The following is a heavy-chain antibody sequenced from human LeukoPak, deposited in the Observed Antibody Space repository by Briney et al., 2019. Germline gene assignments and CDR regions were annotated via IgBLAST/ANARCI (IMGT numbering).Heavy chain of an antibody. D-gene: IGHD2-2*01. CDR1: GGSISNYY. J-gene: IGHJ3*02. Sequence: SETLSLTCTVSGGSISNYYWNWIRQPPGKGLEWIGYIYYSGSANYNPSLRSRVTISVDTSKNQFSLKMNSVTAADTAVYYCAGDWCSRTSCYRDGFDIWGQGTMVTVSS. CDR3: AGDWCSRTSCYRDGFDI. CDR2: IYYSGSA. V-gene: IGHV4-59*12.